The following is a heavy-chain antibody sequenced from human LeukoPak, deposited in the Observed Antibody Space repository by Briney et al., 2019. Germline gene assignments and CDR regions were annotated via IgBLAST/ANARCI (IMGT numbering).Heavy chain of an antibody. J-gene: IGHJ4*02. CDR2: ISSGSRTI. Sequence: GGSLRLSYAASGFTFSGYSMNWVRQAPGRGLEWLSYISSGSRTIFYGDSVKGRFIISRDNAKNSLYLLMISLRADDTAVYYCARESITGDRDFDYWGQGALITVSS. D-gene: IGHD7-27*01. CDR1: GFTFSGYS. V-gene: IGHV3-48*01. CDR3: ARESITGDRDFDY.